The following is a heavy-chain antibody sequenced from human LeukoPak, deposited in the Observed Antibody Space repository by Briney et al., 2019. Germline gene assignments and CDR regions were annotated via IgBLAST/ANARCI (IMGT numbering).Heavy chain of an antibody. Sequence: SETLSLTCTVSGGSISSSSYYWGWIRQPPGKGLEWIGSIYYSGSTYYNPSLKSRVTISVDTSKNQFSLSLTSVTAADTAVYYCARSGGTWSYNYWGQGTLVTVSS. V-gene: IGHV4-39*07. CDR2: IYYSGST. CDR3: ARSGGTWSYNY. J-gene: IGHJ4*02. D-gene: IGHD1-26*01. CDR1: GGSISSSSYY.